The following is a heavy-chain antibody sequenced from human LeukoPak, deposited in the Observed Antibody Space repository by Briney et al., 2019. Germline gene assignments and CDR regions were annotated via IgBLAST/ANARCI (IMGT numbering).Heavy chain of an antibody. CDR1: GGSISSGSYY. CDR3: ARGSSSWLDYYMDV. Sequence: PSETLSLTCTVSGGSISSGSYYWTWIRQPPGKGLECVGHVYYSGSTYYNPSLKSRVTISLDTSKNQFSLKLSSVTAADTAVYYCARGSSSWLDYYMDVWGKGTTVTVSS. J-gene: IGHJ6*03. V-gene: IGHV4-30-4*07. D-gene: IGHD6-13*01. CDR2: VYYSGST.